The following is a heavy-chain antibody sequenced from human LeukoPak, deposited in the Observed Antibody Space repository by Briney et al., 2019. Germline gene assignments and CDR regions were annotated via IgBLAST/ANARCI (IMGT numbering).Heavy chain of an antibody. J-gene: IGHJ4*02. CDR2: INHSGST. D-gene: IGHD2-21*01. Sequence: KPSETLSLTCAVYGGSFSGYYWSWIRQPPGKGLEWIGEINHSGSTNYNPSLKSRVTISVDTSKNQFSLKLSSVTAADTAVYYCARCGGSSYYWGQGTLVTVSS. CDR3: ARCGGSSYY. V-gene: IGHV4-34*01. CDR1: GGSFSGYY.